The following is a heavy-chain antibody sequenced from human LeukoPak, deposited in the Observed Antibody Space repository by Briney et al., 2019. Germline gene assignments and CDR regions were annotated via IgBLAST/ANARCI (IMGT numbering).Heavy chain of an antibody. V-gene: IGHV3-23*01. CDR3: AKGRGGPNTDYEG. J-gene: IGHJ1*01. CDR2: ISGSSGNT. CDR1: GFTFSSYA. Sequence: PGGSLRLSCAASGFTFSSYAMSWVRQAPGKGLEWVSTISGSSGNTYYADSVKGRFTISRDNSKNTLYLQMNSLRAEDTAVYYCAKGRGGPNTDYEGWGQGTLVTVSS. D-gene: IGHD4-17*01.